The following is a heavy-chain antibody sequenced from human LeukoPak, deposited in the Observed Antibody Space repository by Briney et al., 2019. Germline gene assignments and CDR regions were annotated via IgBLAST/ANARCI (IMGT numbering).Heavy chain of an antibody. J-gene: IGHJ4*02. CDR3: ARDRRYSYGYAFDY. Sequence: SETLSLTCAVSGGSISSTNWWNWVRQPPGKGLEWIGEIYHSGNTNYNPSLKSRVTISVDKSKNRFSLKLSSVTAADTAVYYCARDRRYSYGYAFDYWGQGTLVTVSS. D-gene: IGHD5-18*01. V-gene: IGHV4-4*02. CDR2: IYHSGNT. CDR1: GGSISSTNW.